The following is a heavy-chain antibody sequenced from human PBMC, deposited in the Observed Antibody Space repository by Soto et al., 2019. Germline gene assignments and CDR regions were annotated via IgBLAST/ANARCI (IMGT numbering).Heavy chain of an antibody. J-gene: IGHJ4*02. Sequence: GGSLSLSCAASGFTFSTYAMSWVRQAPGRGLEWVSAISRSGGSTYHADSVKGRFTISRDNSKNKLYLQMNTLSAEDTAVYHCAKEFGHYDILTGYPTFDYWGQGALVTVSS. CDR3: AKEFGHYDILTGYPTFDY. CDR2: ISRSGGST. V-gene: IGHV3-23*01. D-gene: IGHD3-9*01. CDR1: GFTFSTYA.